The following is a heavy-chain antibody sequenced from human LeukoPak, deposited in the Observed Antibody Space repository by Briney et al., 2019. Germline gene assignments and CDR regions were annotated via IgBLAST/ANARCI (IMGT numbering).Heavy chain of an antibody. V-gene: IGHV4-59*13. CDR1: VXSISGYF. Sequence: PSETLSLTCTVSVXSISGYFWSWVRQAPGTGLDWIGHIYYSGATNYNPSLRSRVTISVDTSKNQFSLKLRSVTAADTAVYYCARAQYSGSCFDYWGQGALVTVSS. CDR3: ARAQYSGSCFDY. J-gene: IGHJ4*02. CDR2: IYYSGAT. D-gene: IGHD1-26*01.